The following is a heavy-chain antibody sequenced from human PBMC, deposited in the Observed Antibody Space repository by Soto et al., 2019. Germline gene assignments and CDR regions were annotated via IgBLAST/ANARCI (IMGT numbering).Heavy chain of an antibody. Sequence: SETLSLTCTVSGGSVSSGSYYWSWIRQPPGKGLEWIGYIYYSGSTNYNPSLKSRVTIPVDTSKNQFSLKLSSVTAADTAVYYCARDQTRDGYNSYWFDPWGQGTLVTVSS. V-gene: IGHV4-61*01. J-gene: IGHJ5*02. CDR1: GGSVSSGSYY. D-gene: IGHD5-12*01. CDR3: ARDQTRDGYNSYWFDP. CDR2: IYYSGST.